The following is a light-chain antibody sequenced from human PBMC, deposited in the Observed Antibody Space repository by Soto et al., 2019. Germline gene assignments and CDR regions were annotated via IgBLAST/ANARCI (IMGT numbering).Light chain of an antibody. J-gene: IGLJ2*01. V-gene: IGLV4-69*01. CDR1: SGHSSYA. CDR2: LNSDGSH. CDR3: PTWGTGSVV. Sequence: QPVLTQSPSASASLGASVKLTCTLSSGHSSYAIAWHQQQPEKGPRYLMKLNSDGSHSKGDGIPDRFSGSSSGAERYLTISSLQSEDEADYYCPTWGTGSVVFGGGTKVTVL.